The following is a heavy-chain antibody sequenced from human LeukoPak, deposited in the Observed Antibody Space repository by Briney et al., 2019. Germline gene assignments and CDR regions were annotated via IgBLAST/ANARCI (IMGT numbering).Heavy chain of an antibody. J-gene: IGHJ4*02. V-gene: IGHV3-21*01. CDR3: ARDMYSYGPNDH. Sequence: PGGSLRLSCAASGFTLSSYSMNWVRPAPGKGLEWVSSISSSSSYIYYADSVKGRFTISRDNAKNSLYLQMNSLRAEDTAVYYCARDMYSYGPNDHWGQGTLVTVSS. CDR1: GFTLSSYS. D-gene: IGHD5-18*01. CDR2: ISSSSSYI.